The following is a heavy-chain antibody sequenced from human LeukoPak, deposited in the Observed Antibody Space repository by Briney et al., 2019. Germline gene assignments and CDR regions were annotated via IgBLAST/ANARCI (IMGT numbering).Heavy chain of an antibody. V-gene: IGHV4-31*03. D-gene: IGHD3-22*01. CDR3: ARTLYSSNYYDSSPIDY. J-gene: IGHJ4*02. CDR2: IYYSGST. Sequence: SETLSLTCTVPGGSISSGGYYWSWIRQHPGKGLEWIGYIYYSGSTYYNPFLKSRVTISVDTSKNQFSLKLSSVTAADTAVYYCARTLYSSNYYDSSPIDYWGQGTLVTVSS. CDR1: GGSISSGGYY.